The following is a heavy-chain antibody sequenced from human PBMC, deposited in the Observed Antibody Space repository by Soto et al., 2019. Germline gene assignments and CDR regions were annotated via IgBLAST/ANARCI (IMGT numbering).Heavy chain of an antibody. D-gene: IGHD2-2*01. CDR1: GYIYTSYG. CDR3: ARGPRYCSTTSCFSGVTWFDP. V-gene: IGHV1-18*04. CDR2: ISSYNGNT. J-gene: IGHJ5*02. Sequence: QVQLVQSGAEVKKPGASVKVSCKASGYIYTSYGISWVRQAPGQGLEWMGWISSYNGNTNYAQKVQDRVTMTTDTSATTTYMELRSLRSDDTAVYYCARGPRYCSTTSCFSGVTWFDPWGQETLVTVSS.